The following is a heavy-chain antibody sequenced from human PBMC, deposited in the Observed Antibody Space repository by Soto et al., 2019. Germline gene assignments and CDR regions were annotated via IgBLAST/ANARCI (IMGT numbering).Heavy chain of an antibody. CDR2: LWSAGLT. CDR1: GFTVSSKY. CDR3: SKDYLNGSGD. Sequence: PGGSLRLSCAASGFTVSSKYMSWVRQAPGQGLEWVSVLWSAGLTYYADSVKGRFTVSRDNSKNTQNLQMNDLRAEDTALYYCSKDYLNGSGDWGQGTMVTVSS. J-gene: IGHJ4*02. V-gene: IGHV3-53*01. D-gene: IGHD3-10*01.